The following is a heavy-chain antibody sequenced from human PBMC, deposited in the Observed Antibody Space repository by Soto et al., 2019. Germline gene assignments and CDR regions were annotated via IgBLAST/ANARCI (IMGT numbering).Heavy chain of an antibody. J-gene: IGHJ6*02. D-gene: IGHD3-3*01. Sequence: QVQLQESGPGLVKASETLSLTCTVSGASLSSYCWSWVRQPPGKGLEWIGYIYSGTTIYNPSLKSRVTISVDTSKNQVSLKMRSVTAADTAVYFCASSKVGFWSGFGMDVWGQGTTVTVSS. CDR2: IYSGTT. V-gene: IGHV4-59*01. CDR3: ASSKVGFWSGFGMDV. CDR1: GASLSSYC.